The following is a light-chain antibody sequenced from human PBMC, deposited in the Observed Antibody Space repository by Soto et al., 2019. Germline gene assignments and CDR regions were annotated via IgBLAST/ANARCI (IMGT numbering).Light chain of an antibody. V-gene: IGKV3D-15*01. CDR1: QSVTGSS. CDR2: GAA. CDR3: QQYTDWPPA. J-gene: IGKJ4*01. Sequence: EIVVTQYPDTLSLSPGERATLSCSASQSVTGSSLAWYQQKPGQAPRLLIYGAASRATGIPDRFSGSGSGTEFTLTIDSLQSEDFAVYYCQQYTDWPPAFGGRTKVDIK.